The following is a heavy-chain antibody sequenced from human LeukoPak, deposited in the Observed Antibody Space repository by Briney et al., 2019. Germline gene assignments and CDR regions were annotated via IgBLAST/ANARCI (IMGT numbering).Heavy chain of an antibody. CDR1: GGSISGYY. CDR2: ISYSGNI. CDR3: ARQRRLELPDY. D-gene: IGHD3-16*01. V-gene: IGHV4-39*01. Sequence: PSETLSLTCTVSGGSISGYYWGWIRQPPGKGLEWIGSISYSGNIYYNPSLKSRVTISVDTSKNQFSLKLNSVTAADTAVYYCARQRRLELPDYWGQGTLVTVSS. J-gene: IGHJ4*02.